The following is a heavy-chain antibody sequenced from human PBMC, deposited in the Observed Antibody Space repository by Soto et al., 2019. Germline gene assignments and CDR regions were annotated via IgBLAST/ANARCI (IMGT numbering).Heavy chain of an antibody. Sequence: QITLKESGPTLVKPTQTLTLTCTFSGFSLSTSGVGVGWIRQPPGKALEWLALIYWDDDKRYSPSLKIRLTITKDTSKNQVVLTMTNMDPVDTATYYCAHRGSTTSIDSWGQGTLVTVSS. V-gene: IGHV2-5*02. J-gene: IGHJ4*02. CDR2: IYWDDDK. CDR1: GFSLSTSGVG. D-gene: IGHD5-12*01. CDR3: AHRGSTTSIDS.